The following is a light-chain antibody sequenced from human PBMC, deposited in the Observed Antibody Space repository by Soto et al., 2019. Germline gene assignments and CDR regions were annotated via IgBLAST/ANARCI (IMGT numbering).Light chain of an antibody. CDR2: DDN. CDR3: GSWDSSLSAYV. V-gene: IGLV1-51*01. Sequence: QCVLTQPPSMSATPGQKVTISCSGSSSNMGGNSVSWYQQLPGTDTKLPIYDDNKRPSGIPDRFPGSKSGQSATLGITGFQTGDEADYYCGSWDSSLSAYVFGTGTKV. J-gene: IGLJ1*01. CDR1: SSNMGGNS.